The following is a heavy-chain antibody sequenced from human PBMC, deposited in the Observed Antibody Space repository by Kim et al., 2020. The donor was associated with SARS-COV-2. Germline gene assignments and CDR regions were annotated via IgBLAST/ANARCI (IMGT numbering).Heavy chain of an antibody. CDR1: GFRFRNYY. CDR3: AREEGIYSSGYAPYYYLMDV. CDR2: IRGSGSTI. V-gene: IGHV3-11*01. J-gene: IGHJ6*02. D-gene: IGHD3-22*01. Sequence: GGSLRLSCAAPGFRFRNYYMSWIRQAPGKGLEWLSYIRGSGSTIYYADSVKGRFTISRDNAKNSLYLQMNSLRAEDTAVYYCAREEGIYSSGYAPYYYLMDVWAQGPRVSVPS.